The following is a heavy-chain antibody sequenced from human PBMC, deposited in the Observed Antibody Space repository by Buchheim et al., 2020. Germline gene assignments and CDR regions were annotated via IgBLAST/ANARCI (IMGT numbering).Heavy chain of an antibody. V-gene: IGHV4-34*01. D-gene: IGHD5-12*01. Sequence: QVQLQQWGAGLLKPSETLSLTCAVYGGSFSGYYWSWIRKPPGKGLEWIGEINHSGSTTYNPSLKSQVTISVDTSKNRFSLKLSSVTAADTAVYYCARGLRWGTITPSYYFDYWGQGTL. CDR1: GGSFSGYY. J-gene: IGHJ4*02. CDR3: ARGLRWGTITPSYYFDY. CDR2: INHSGST.